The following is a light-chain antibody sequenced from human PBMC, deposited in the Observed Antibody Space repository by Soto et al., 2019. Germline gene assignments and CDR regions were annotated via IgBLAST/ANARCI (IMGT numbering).Light chain of an antibody. CDR1: SSDVGGYNY. CDR2: DVS. V-gene: IGLV2-14*03. Sequence: QSVLTQPASVSGSPGQSITISCTGTSSDVGGYNYVSWYQHRPGKAPKLMIYDVSDRPSGVSIRFSGSKSGNTASLTVSGLQAEDEADYYCCSYTSSNTVVFGGGTKVTVL. J-gene: IGLJ3*02. CDR3: CSYTSSNTVV.